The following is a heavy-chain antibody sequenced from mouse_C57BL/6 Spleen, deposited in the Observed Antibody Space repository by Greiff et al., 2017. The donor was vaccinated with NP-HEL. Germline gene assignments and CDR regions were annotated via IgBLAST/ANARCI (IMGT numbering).Heavy chain of an antibody. CDR3: TSEGWLERAWFAY. CDR1: GYTFTDYE. J-gene: IGHJ3*01. V-gene: IGHV1-15*01. Sequence: QVQLQQSGAELVRPGASVTLSCKASGYTFTDYEMHWVKQTPVHGLEWIGAIDPETGGTAYNQKFKGKAILTADKSSSTAYMELRSLTSEDSAVYYCTSEGWLERAWFAYWGQGTLVTVSA. D-gene: IGHD2-3*01. CDR2: IDPETGGT.